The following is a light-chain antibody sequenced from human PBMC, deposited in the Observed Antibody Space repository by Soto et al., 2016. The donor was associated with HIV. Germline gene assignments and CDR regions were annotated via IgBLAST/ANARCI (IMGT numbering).Light chain of an antibody. CDR1: QGISSS. Sequence: AIRMTQSPASFSASTGDKVTITCRASQGISSSLAWYQQTPGKAPKLLIYGASILQSGVPSRFSGFGTGTDFTLTISCLQSEDSASYFCLQDYTYPYTFGQGTKLEIK. CDR2: GAS. CDR3: LQDYTYPYT. J-gene: IGKJ2*01. V-gene: IGKV1-8*01.